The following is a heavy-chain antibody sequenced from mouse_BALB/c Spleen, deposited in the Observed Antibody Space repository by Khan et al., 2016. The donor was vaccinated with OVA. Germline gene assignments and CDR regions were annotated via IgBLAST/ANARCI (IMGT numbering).Heavy chain of an antibody. CDR2: IHPSDSET. CDR3: ASGTTTSYWYFDV. J-gene: IGHJ1*01. CDR1: GYSFTSYW. V-gene: IGHV1-61*01. Sequence: QVQLQQPGAELVRPGTSVKLSCKASGYSFTSYWMNWVKQRPGQGLEWIGIIHPSDSETKLNQKFKDKATLTVDKSSSTAYMQLRSPTSEDSVVYYCASGTTTSYWYFDVWGAGITVTVSS. D-gene: IGHD1-1*01.